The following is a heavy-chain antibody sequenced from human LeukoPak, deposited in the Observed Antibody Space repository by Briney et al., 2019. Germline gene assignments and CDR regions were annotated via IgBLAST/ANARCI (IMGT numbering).Heavy chain of an antibody. J-gene: IGHJ4*02. CDR2: IKSKTEGGST. D-gene: IGHD5-12*01. CDR3: TTVGDYDYFDY. Sequence: TGGSLRLSCAASGFTFNNAWMNCVRQAPGKGLEWVGRIKSKTEGGSTVYAATVKGRFTISRDDSKDMLYLQMNSLKTEDTGVYYCTTVGDYDYFDYWGQGTLVTVSS. V-gene: IGHV3-15*01. CDR1: GFTFNNAW.